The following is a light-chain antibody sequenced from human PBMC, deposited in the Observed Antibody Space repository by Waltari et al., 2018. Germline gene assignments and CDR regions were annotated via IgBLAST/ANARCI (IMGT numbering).Light chain of an antibody. CDR3: QQSYSTPRT. CDR2: AAS. Sequence: DIQMTQSPSSLSASVGDRVTITCRASQSISSYLNCYQQKPGKAPKLLIYAASSLQSGVPSRFSGSVSATDFTLTISSLQPEDFATYYCQQSYSTPRTFGQGTKVEIK. CDR1: QSISSY. V-gene: IGKV1-39*01. J-gene: IGKJ1*01.